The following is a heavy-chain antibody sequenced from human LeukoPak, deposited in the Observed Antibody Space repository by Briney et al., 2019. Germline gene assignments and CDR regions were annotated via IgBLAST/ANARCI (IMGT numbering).Heavy chain of an antibody. CDR1: GFTFSSYS. J-gene: IGHJ4*02. Sequence: GGSLRLSCAASGFTFSSYSMNWVRRAPGKGLEWVSSISSSGSYIYFADSMKGRFTISRDNAGNSVYLQMNSLRVDDTAVYFCARDVSRDVCCYTDWGQGTLVTVSS. CDR2: ISSSGSYI. D-gene: IGHD2-2*02. V-gene: IGHV3-21*01. CDR3: ARDVSRDVCCYTD.